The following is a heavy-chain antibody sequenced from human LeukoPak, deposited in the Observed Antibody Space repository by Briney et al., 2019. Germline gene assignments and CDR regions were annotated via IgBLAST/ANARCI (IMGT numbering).Heavy chain of an antibody. CDR3: AKATTSMIVAYYFDY. D-gene: IGHD3-22*01. Sequence: GGSLRLSCAASGFTFSNYGMHWVRQVPGKGLEWVAVISYDGNNKYYADSVKGRFTISRDNSKNTLFLQIDSLRAEDTAVYYCAKATTSMIVAYYFDYWGQGTLVTVSS. J-gene: IGHJ4*02. V-gene: IGHV3-30*18. CDR1: GFTFSNYG. CDR2: ISYDGNNK.